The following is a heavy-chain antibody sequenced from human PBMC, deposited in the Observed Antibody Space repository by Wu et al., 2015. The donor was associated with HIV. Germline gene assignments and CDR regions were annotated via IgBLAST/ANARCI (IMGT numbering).Heavy chain of an antibody. CDR3: ARVVYYGSGSLGI. CDR1: GGNFNNDA. Sequence: QVQLVQSGAEVKNPGSSVKVSCKSSGGNFNNDAINWVRQAPGQGLEWMGWINPNSGGTNYAQKFQGRVTMTRDTSISTAYMELSRLRSDDTAVYYCARVVYYGSGSLGIWGQGTMVTVSS. CDR2: INPNSGGT. D-gene: IGHD3-10*01. V-gene: IGHV1-2*02. J-gene: IGHJ3*02.